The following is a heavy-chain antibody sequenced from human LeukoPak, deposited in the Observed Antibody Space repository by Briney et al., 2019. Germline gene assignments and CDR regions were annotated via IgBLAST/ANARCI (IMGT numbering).Heavy chain of an antibody. D-gene: IGHD3/OR15-3a*01. V-gene: IGHV3-30*18. CDR1: GLTFSSYG. Sequence: PGRSLRLSCAASGLTFSSYGMHWVRQAPGKGLEWVAVISYDGSNKYYADSVKGRFTISRDNSKNTLYLQMNSLRAEDTAVYYCAKVRGGWTGGYFQHWGQGTLVTVSS. J-gene: IGHJ1*01. CDR2: ISYDGSNK. CDR3: AKVRGGWTGGYFQH.